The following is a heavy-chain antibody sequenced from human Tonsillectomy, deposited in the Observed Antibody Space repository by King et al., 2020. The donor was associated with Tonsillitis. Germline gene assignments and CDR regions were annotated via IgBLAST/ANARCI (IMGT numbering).Heavy chain of an antibody. CDR3: ARGHFDSSGYSNPLDI. Sequence: LQLQESGPGLVKPSETLSLTCTVSGVSVTSSYWTWIRQTPEKGLEWIGYIYHTGSTNCNPSLKSRVTMSVDTSKNQLSLKLSSVTAADTAVYYCARGHFDSSGYSNPLDIWGHGTMVTVSS. CDR1: GVSVTSSY. V-gene: IGHV4-59*02. CDR2: IYHTGST. D-gene: IGHD3-22*01. J-gene: IGHJ3*02.